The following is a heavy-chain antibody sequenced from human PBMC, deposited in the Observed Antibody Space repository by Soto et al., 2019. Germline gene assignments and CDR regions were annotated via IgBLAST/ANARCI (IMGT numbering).Heavy chain of an antibody. CDR3: ATESGSTYGYFDH. J-gene: IGHJ4*02. CDR2: ISNSGST. CDR1: GGSVTSDEDY. Sequence: NPSDTLSLTCTVSGGSVTSDEDYWTWIRQSPGKGLEWIGYISNSGSTGYNPSLKTRLSMSVDRSKNQFTLRLTSVTAADTAVYFCATESGSTYGYFDHWGQGTQVTVSS. D-gene: IGHD5-18*01. V-gene: IGHV4-30-4*02.